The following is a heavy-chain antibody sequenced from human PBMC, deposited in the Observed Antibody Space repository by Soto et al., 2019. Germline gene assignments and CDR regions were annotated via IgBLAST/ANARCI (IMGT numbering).Heavy chain of an antibody. V-gene: IGHV1-69*06. Sequence: GASVKVSCKASGGTFSSYAISWVRQAPGQGLEWMGGIIPIFGTANYAQKFQGRVTITADKSTSTAYMELSSLRSEDTAVYYCASHYYDSSGYYPNWFDTWGQGTLVTVSS. CDR2: IIPIFGTA. CDR1: GGTFSSYA. D-gene: IGHD3-22*01. J-gene: IGHJ5*02. CDR3: ASHYYDSSGYYPNWFDT.